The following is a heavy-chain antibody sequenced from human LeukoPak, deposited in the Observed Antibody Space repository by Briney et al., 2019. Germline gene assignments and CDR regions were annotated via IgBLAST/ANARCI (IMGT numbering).Heavy chain of an antibody. Sequence: SETLSLTCTVSDSSITSTYYWAWFRKPPGKGLEWIATVFRLQTVRTFNNPSLESRVTMSLDPSQKQFSLNLTSVTAADTALHFCARVLHAPYLIDSWGQGTLVTVSS. CDR1: DSSITSTYY. D-gene: IGHD2-8*01. CDR2: VFRLQTVRT. CDR3: ARVLHAPYLIDS. J-gene: IGHJ4*02. V-gene: IGHV4-38-2*02.